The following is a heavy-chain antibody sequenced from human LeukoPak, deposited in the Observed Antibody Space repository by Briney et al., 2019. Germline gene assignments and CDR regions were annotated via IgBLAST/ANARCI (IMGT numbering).Heavy chain of an antibody. D-gene: IGHD3-3*01. Sequence: SETLSLTFTVSGGSISSSSYYWGWIRQPPGKGLEWIGSIYYSASTYYNPSLKSRVTIFVDTSKNQFSLKLSSVTAADTAVYYCARQTRFLEWLPTKWYDPWGQGTLVTVSS. CDR1: GGSISSSSYY. J-gene: IGHJ5*02. CDR3: ARQTRFLEWLPTKWYDP. CDR2: IYYSAST. V-gene: IGHV4-39*01.